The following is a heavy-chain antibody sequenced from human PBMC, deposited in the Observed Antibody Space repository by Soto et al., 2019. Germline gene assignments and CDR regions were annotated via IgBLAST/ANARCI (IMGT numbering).Heavy chain of an antibody. CDR1: GFAFDDYA. CDR2: INWNSGSI. Sequence: GGSLRLSCAASGFAFDDYAMHWVRQVPGKGLEWVSGINWNSGSIGYGDSVKGRFAISRDNAKNSLHLQMNSLSAEDTAFYYCVKDESINWYSGHFRHWGQGTLVTVSS. J-gene: IGHJ1*01. D-gene: IGHD6-13*01. CDR3: VKDESINWYSGHFRH. V-gene: IGHV3-9*01.